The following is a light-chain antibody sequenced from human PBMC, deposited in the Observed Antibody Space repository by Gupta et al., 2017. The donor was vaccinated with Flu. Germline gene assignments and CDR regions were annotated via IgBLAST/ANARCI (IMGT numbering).Light chain of an antibody. J-gene: IGLJ3*02. CDR3: LLSYSGSWV. CDR1: TEAVTSGHY. Sequence: STEAVTSGHYPCWLQQKPGQAARTLIYDASNKRSWTPAPFSNSRHRGKAALTLAGAQPEDEANYYCLLSYSGSWVFGGGTKLTVL. V-gene: IGLV7-46*01. CDR2: DAS.